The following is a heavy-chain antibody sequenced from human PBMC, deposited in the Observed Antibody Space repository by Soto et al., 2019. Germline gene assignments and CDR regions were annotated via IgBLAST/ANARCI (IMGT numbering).Heavy chain of an antibody. V-gene: IGHV3-21*01. CDR1: GFSFDDYA. J-gene: IGHJ5*02. Sequence: LRLSCAASGFSFDDYAMSWVRHEPGKGLEWVSTISGSGASIYYADSVKGRFTISRDNAKNSLYLQMNSLRAEDTAVYYCARTPGDGYNYGWFDPWGQGTLVTVSS. D-gene: IGHD5-12*01. CDR3: ARTPGDGYNYGWFDP. CDR2: ISGSGASI.